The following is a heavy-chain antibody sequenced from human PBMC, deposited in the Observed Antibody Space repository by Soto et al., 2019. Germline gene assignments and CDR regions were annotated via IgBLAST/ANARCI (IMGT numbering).Heavy chain of an antibody. CDR2: ILHDETP. CDR1: GFTFSTYA. CDR3: AKDLFPTSGQRFFFES. V-gene: IGHV3-23*01. Sequence: EVKLLESGGGLVQPGGSLRLSCAASGFTFSTYAMTWVRQAPGRGLEWGSTILHDETPFYTDSVKGRFTISRDNVRGTLYLQMNGLRVEDAALYYCAKDLFPTSGQRFFFESWGQGSLVTVSS. J-gene: IGHJ4*02. D-gene: IGHD2-21*01.